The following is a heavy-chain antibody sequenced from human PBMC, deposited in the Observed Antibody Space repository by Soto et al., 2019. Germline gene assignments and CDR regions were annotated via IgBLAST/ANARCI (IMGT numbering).Heavy chain of an antibody. CDR1: GFTFSSNA. J-gene: IGHJ4*02. Sequence: GGSLRLSCAASGFTFSSNAMSWVRQAPGKGLEWVSGISGSGAGTYYADSVRGRFTISRDNSKNTLYLQMNSLRAEDTAVYYCARDIVVVVVATANDYWGQGTLVTVSS. V-gene: IGHV3-23*01. D-gene: IGHD2-15*01. CDR2: ISGSGAGT. CDR3: ARDIVVVVVATANDY.